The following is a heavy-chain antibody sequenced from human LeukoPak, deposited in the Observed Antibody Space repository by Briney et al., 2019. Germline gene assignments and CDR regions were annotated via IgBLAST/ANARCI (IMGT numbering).Heavy chain of an antibody. CDR1: GFTFSKYW. J-gene: IGHJ4*02. CDR2: IDKNGREK. Sequence: PGGSLRLSCTVSGFTFSKYWMRWVRQAPGKGLERVASIDKNGREKRYVDSVEGRFTISRDNAKDSVYLQMTSLGAEDTAVYYCATYTQNFGAPGTDYWGQGTLVTVSS. V-gene: IGHV3-7*01. D-gene: IGHD3-10*01. CDR3: ATYTQNFGAPGTDY.